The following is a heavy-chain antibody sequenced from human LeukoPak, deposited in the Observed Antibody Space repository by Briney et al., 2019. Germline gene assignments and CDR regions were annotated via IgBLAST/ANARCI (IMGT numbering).Heavy chain of an antibody. J-gene: IGHJ4*02. V-gene: IGHV6-1*01. CDR1: GDSVSSNSAA. D-gene: IGHD3-16*02. Sequence: SQTLSLTCAISGDSVSSNSAAWNWIRQSPSRGLEWLGRTYYRSKWYNDYAVSVKSRITINPDTSKNQFSLQLNSVTPEDTAVYYCARGGDYVWGSYRYTLSFDYWGQGTLVTVSS. CDR3: ARGGDYVWGSYRYTLSFDY. CDR2: TYYRSKWYN.